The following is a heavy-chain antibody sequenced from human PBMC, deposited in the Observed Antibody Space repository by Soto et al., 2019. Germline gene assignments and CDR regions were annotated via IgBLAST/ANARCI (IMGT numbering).Heavy chain of an antibody. CDR3: ASLGDSAYIHY. Sequence: PSETLSLTCTVSGGSISSYYWSWIRQPPGKRLEWIGYIYYSGSTNYNPSLKSRVTISVDTSKNQFSLELRSVTAADTAVFYCASLGDSAYIHYSGQATLVTVSS. D-gene: IGHD4-17*01. V-gene: IGHV4-59*01. CDR2: IYYSGST. CDR1: GGSISSYY. J-gene: IGHJ4*02.